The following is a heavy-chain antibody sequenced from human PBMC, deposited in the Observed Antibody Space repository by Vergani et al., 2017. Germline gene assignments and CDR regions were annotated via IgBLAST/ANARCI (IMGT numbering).Heavy chain of an antibody. V-gene: IGHV3-33*01. J-gene: IGHJ4*03. CDR3: ARDGARAYYDILTGYLNYFDY. CDR2: IWYDGSNK. D-gene: IGHD3-9*01. CDR1: GFTFSSYG. Sequence: QVQLVESGGGVVQPGRSLRLSCAASGFTFSSYGMHWVRQAPGKGLEWVAVIWYDGSNKYYADSVKGRFTISRDNSKNTLYLQMNSLRAEDTAVYYCARDGARAYYDILTGYLNYFDYWGQGTTVTVSS.